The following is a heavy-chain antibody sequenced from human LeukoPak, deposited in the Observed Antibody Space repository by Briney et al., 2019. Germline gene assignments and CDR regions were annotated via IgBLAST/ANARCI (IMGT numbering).Heavy chain of an antibody. CDR1: DGSINSYY. Sequence: PSETLSLTCSVSDGSINSYYWNWIRRPPGKGLEWIGYIYYNGNTNYSPSLKSRVTISVDTSKNQFSLKLSSVTAADTAVYYCARGRTVTKKIDYWGQGTLVTVSS. V-gene: IGHV4-59*12. CDR2: IYYNGNT. CDR3: ARGRTVTKKIDY. D-gene: IGHD4-17*01. J-gene: IGHJ4*02.